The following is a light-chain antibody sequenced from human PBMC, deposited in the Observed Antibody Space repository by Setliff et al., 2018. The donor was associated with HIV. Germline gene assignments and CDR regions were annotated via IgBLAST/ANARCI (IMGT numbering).Light chain of an antibody. J-gene: IGLJ1*01. CDR2: RNN. V-gene: IGLV1-47*01. CDR1: SSNIGSNY. Sequence: VLAQPPSASGTPGQRVTISCSGSSSNIGSNYVYWYQQLPGTAPKLLIYRNNQRPSGVPDRFSGSKSGTSASLAISGLRSEDEADYYCAAWDDSLSGHYVFGTGTKVTVL. CDR3: AAWDDSLSGHYV.